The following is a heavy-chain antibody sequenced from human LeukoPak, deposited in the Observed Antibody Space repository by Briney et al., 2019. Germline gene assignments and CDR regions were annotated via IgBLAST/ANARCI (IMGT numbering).Heavy chain of an antibody. V-gene: IGHV3-23*01. CDR2: IVASSGST. Sequence: GGSLRLSCAASGFSISNSAMSWVRQAPGKGLEWVSLIVASSGSTFYADSVKGRFTISRDSSKNTLYPQMNSLRAEDMAVYYCAKGAYDYIEMGYFDYWGQGTLVTVSS. CDR3: AKGAYDYIEMGYFDY. D-gene: IGHD5-12*01. CDR1: GFSISNSA. J-gene: IGHJ4*02.